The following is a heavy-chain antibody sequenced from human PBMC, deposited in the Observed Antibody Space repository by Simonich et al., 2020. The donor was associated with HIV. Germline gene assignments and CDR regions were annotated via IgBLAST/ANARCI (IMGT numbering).Heavy chain of an antibody. CDR1: GGSITNISYF. J-gene: IGHJ3*02. CDR2: IYYRETN. Sequence: QLQLHESGPGLVKPSETLSLTCTVSGGSITNISYFWGWIRQPPGKGLEWIGTIYYRETNNYTPSLKSRVTISVDTSKTQFALKLISGTAADTAVYYCARRPGIAVAGTGAFDIWGQGTMVTVSS. D-gene: IGHD6-19*01. CDR3: ARRPGIAVAGTGAFDI. V-gene: IGHV4-39*01.